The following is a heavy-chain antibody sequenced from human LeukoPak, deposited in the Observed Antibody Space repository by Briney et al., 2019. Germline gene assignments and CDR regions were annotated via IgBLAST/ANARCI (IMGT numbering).Heavy chain of an antibody. V-gene: IGHV3-49*04. Sequence: PGGSLRLSCAASGFTFSSYAMSWVRQAPGKGLEWVGFIRSKAYGGTTEYAASVKGRFTISRDDSKSIAYLQMNSLKTEDTAVYYCTVQLRFSTYWGQGTLVTVSS. J-gene: IGHJ4*02. CDR2: IRSKAYGGTT. CDR1: GFTFSSYA. D-gene: IGHD3-3*01. CDR3: TVQLRFSTY.